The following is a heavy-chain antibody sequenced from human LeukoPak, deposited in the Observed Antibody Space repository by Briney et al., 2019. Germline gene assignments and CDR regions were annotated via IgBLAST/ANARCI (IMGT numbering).Heavy chain of an antibody. J-gene: IGHJ4*02. Sequence: GGSLRLSCAASGFTVSSNYMSWVRQAPGKALEWVSVIYSGGSTYYADSVKGRFTISRDNSKNTVNLQMNSLRPEDTAVYYCARDTPSSGFDYWGQGTQVTVSS. CDR1: GFTVSSNY. D-gene: IGHD3-10*01. CDR2: IYSGGST. CDR3: ARDTPSSGFDY. V-gene: IGHV3-53*01.